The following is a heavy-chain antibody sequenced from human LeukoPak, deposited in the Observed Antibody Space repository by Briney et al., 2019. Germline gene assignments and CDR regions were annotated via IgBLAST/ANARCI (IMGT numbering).Heavy chain of an antibody. J-gene: IGHJ4*01. D-gene: IGHD4-11*01. CDR1: GGSISSYS. Sequence: PSETLSLSCAVSGGSISSYSWSWIRQPAGKGLEWIGRFYISGSTNYNPSLKSRVTMSVDTSKNQFSLRLNSVTAADTAVYYCARDFLLQSEGLFDYWGNGPLGTVSS. CDR3: ARDFLLQSEGLFDY. CDR2: FYISGST. V-gene: IGHV4-4*07.